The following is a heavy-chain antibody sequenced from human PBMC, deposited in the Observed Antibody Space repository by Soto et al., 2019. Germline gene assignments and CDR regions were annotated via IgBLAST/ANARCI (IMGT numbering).Heavy chain of an antibody. J-gene: IGHJ6*02. V-gene: IGHV3-23*01. CDR1: EFTFSNYA. CDR3: AKVFQYYYYGMDV. CDR2: ISDSGYIT. Sequence: EVQLLESGGGLVQPGGSLRLSCAASEFTFSNYAMTWVRQAPGKGLEWVSAISDSGYITYYADSVKGRFTISRDNSKNTLYLQMNSLRAEDTAIYYCAKVFQYYYYGMDVWGLGATVTVSS.